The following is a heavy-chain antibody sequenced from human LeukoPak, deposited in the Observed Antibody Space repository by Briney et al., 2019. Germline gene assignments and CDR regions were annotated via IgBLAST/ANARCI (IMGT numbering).Heavy chain of an antibody. V-gene: IGHV3-43*01. CDR2: ITWDGGGT. CDR3: AKDDEGFFAG. CDR1: GFTFDYYS. J-gene: IGHJ4*02. Sequence: GGSLRLSCAASGFTFDYYSMHWVRHAPGKGLEWVSLITWDGGGTYYADSVKGRFTISRDNSKNALYLQMNSLTTEDTALYYCAKDDEGFFAGWGQGTLVTVSS. D-gene: IGHD3-3*01.